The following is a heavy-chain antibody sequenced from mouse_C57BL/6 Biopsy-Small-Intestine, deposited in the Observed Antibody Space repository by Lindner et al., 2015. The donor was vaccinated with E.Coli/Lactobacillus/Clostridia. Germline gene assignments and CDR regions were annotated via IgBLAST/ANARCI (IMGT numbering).Heavy chain of an antibody. CDR1: GFTFSDYG. CDR2: ISSGSSTI. D-gene: IGHD2-2*01. J-gene: IGHJ2*01. V-gene: IGHV5-17*01. Sequence: VQLQESGGGLVKPGGSLKLSCAASGFTFSDYGMHWVRQAPEKGLEWVAYISSGSSTIYYADTVKGRFTISRDNAKNTLFLQMTSLRSEDTAMYYCARNGPMVTPYFDYWGQGTTLTVSS. CDR3: ARNGPMVTPYFDY.